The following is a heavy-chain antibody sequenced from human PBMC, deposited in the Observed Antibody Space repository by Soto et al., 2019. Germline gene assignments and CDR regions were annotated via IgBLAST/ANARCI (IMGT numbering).Heavy chain of an antibody. CDR2: ISSTTNYI. CDR3: ARESEDLTSNFDY. V-gene: IGHV3-21*06. CDR1: GFNFTRYS. Sequence: GGSLRLSCAASGFNFTRYSMNWVRQAPGKGLEWVSSISSTTNYIYYGDSMKGRFTISRDNAKNSLYLEMNSLRAEDTAVYYCARESEDLTSNFDYWGQGTLVTVSS. J-gene: IGHJ4*02.